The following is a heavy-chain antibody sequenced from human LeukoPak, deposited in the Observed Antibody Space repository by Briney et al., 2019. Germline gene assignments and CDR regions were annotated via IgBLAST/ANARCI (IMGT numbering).Heavy chain of an antibody. J-gene: IGHJ4*02. Sequence: GGSLRLSCAASGFTFSSYWMSWVRQAPGKGLEWLANIKKDGSDRYYVDSVKGRFTISRDNAMNSLYLQMNSLRAEDTAVYYCAKTSGVVIYYFDYWGQGTLVTVSS. CDR2: IKKDGSDR. V-gene: IGHV3-7*03. CDR3: AKTSGVVIYYFDY. CDR1: GFTFSSYW. D-gene: IGHD3-22*01.